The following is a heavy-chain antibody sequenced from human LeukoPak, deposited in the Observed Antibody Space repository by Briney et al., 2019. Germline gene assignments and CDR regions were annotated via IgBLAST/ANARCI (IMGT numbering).Heavy chain of an antibody. V-gene: IGHV3-21*01. CDR2: ISRSSAYI. CDR1: GFTLSSYS. J-gene: IGHJ4*02. Sequence: GGSLRLSCAASGFTLSSYSMNWVRQAPGKGLEWVSSISRSSAYIYYADSVKGRFTSSRDNAKNTLYLEMNSLRAEDTAVYYCARGHGRGYSSRPGYWGPGTLVTVSS. D-gene: IGHD6-13*01. CDR3: ARGHGRGYSSRPGY.